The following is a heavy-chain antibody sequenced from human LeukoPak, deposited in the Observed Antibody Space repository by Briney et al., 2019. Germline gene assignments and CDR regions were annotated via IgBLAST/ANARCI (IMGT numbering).Heavy chain of an antibody. Sequence: GGSLRLSCAASGFTFSSYGMHWVRQAPGKGLEWVAVIWYDGSNKYYADSVKGRFTISRDNSKNTLYLQMNSLRAEDTAVYYCARGIGVYDSSGYYWRDYFDYWGQGALVTVSS. CDR3: ARGIGVYDSSGYYWRDYFDY. CDR2: IWYDGSNK. V-gene: IGHV3-33*01. J-gene: IGHJ4*02. D-gene: IGHD3-22*01. CDR1: GFTFSSYG.